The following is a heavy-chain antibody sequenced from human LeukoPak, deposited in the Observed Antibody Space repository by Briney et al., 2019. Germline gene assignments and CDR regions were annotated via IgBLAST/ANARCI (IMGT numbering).Heavy chain of an antibody. J-gene: IGHJ4*02. Sequence: GGSLRLSCTASGFTFNSYAMGWVRQAPGKGLEWVSGISGSSSYIYYADSVKGRFTISRDSSKNTLYLQVNSLRAEDTAVYYCAKEGLGSSWYPNYFDYWGQGTLVTVSS. CDR2: ISGSSSYI. CDR1: GFTFNSYA. CDR3: AKEGLGSSWYPNYFDY. V-gene: IGHV3-23*01. D-gene: IGHD6-13*01.